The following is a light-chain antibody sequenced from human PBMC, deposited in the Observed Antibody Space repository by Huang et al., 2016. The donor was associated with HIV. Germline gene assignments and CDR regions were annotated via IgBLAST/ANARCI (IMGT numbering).Light chain of an antibody. CDR3: QQYGNSPYT. CDR1: QSVTSSY. V-gene: IGKV3-20*01. Sequence: EIVLTQSPGTLSLSPGERATLSCRASQSVTSSYLAWYQQKPGQAPRLPIYGASSRATGIPDRFSGSGSGTDFTLTISRLEPEDFEVYYCQQYGNSPYTFGQGTKLEIK. CDR2: GAS. J-gene: IGKJ2*01.